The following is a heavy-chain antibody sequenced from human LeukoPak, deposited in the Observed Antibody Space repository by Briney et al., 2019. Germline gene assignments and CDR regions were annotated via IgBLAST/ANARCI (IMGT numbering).Heavy chain of an antibody. J-gene: IGHJ4*02. CDR2: ISYDGSNK. V-gene: IGHV3-30*18. CDR1: GFTFSSYS. Sequence: GGSLRLSCAASGFTFSSYSMNWVRQAPGKGLEWVAVISYDGSNKYYADSVKGRFTISRDNSKNTLYLQMNSLRAEDTAVYYCGKVLLGDFLDHGGEGPLVPFPP. CDR3: GKVLLGDFLDH. D-gene: IGHD3-16*01.